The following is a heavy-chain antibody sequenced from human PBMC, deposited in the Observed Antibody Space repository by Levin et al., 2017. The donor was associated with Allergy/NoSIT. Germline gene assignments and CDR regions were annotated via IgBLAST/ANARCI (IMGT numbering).Heavy chain of an antibody. Sequence: SQTLSLTCAVYGGSFSGYYWSWIRQPPGKGLEWIGEINHSGSTNYNPSLKSRVTISVDTSKNQFSLKLSSVTAADTAVYYCARGGYYDYIWGSYRPHWFDPWGQGTLVTVSS. CDR2: INHSGST. D-gene: IGHD3-16*02. V-gene: IGHV4-34*01. CDR1: GGSFSGYY. CDR3: ARGGYYDYIWGSYRPHWFDP. J-gene: IGHJ5*02.